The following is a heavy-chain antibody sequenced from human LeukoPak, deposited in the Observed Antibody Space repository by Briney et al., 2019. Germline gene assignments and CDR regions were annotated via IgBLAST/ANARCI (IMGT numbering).Heavy chain of an antibody. CDR3: AKSSATITIFEDYMDV. D-gene: IGHD3-3*01. V-gene: IGHV3-23*01. J-gene: IGHJ6*03. CDR1: GFTFSSYA. Sequence: PGGSLRLSCAASGFTFSSYAMSWVRQAPGKGLEWVSGISGSGGSTYYADPVKGRFTISRDNSKNTLYLQMNSLRAEDTAVYYCAKSSATITIFEDYMDVWGKGTTVTVSS. CDR2: ISGSGGST.